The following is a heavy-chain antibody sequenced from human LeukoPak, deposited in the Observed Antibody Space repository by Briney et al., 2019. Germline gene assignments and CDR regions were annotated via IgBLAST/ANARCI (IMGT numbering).Heavy chain of an antibody. J-gene: IGHJ5*02. CDR3: ARGHYDFWSGYSNNWFDP. V-gene: IGHV4-59*01. D-gene: IGHD3-3*01. Sequence: PSETLSLTCTVSGGSISSYYWSWIRQPPGKGLERIGYIYYSGSTNYNPSLKSRVTISVDTSKNQFSLKLSSVTAADTAVYYCARGHYDFWSGYSNNWFDPWGQGTLVTVS. CDR2: IYYSGST. CDR1: GGSISSYY.